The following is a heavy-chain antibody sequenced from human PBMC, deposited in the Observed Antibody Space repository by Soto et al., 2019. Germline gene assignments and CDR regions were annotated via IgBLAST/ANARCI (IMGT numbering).Heavy chain of an antibody. CDR1: GGTFNNYA. Sequence: QVQLVQSGAEMKKPGSPVKVSCKASGGTFNNYAISWVRQAPGQGLEWMGVIVPMFGTTDYAQKFQGRVTITADGSTSTAYMELSSLRSEDSAVYYCAKLGERSWFDPWGQGSLVTVSS. D-gene: IGHD3-3*02. CDR3: AKLGERSWFDP. CDR2: IVPMFGTT. V-gene: IGHV1-69*01. J-gene: IGHJ5*02.